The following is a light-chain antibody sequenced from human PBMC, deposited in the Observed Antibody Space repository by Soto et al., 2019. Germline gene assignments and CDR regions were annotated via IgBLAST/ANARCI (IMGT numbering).Light chain of an antibody. CDR2: AAS. V-gene: IGKV3-20*01. Sequence: EIVLTQSPGTLSLSPGERPTLSCRASQSVPYNYVAWYQLRPGQAPRRLIYAASTRAPGIPDRFVGSGSGTDFTLTIGRLEPEDFAVYYCQQYGTSPTTFGQGTRLEIK. CDR3: QQYGTSPTT. CDR1: QSVPYNY. J-gene: IGKJ5*01.